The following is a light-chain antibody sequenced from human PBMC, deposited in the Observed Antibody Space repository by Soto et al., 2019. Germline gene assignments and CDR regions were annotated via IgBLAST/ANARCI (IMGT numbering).Light chain of an antibody. J-gene: IGKJ3*01. V-gene: IGKV3-20*01. CDR3: QQSGGSPFT. Sequence: EIVLTQSPGTLSLSPGERATLSCRASQSVSVNSLAWYQQKGGQAPRLLIYAASTMATGVPDRFSGTGSGTDFALTIRRLETDDSAVYYCQQSGGSPFTFGHGEKVDL. CDR1: QSVSVNS. CDR2: AAS.